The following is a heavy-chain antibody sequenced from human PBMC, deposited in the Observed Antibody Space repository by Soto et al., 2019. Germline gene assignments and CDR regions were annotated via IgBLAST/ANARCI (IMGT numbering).Heavy chain of an antibody. Sequence: EVHLVESGGGLVQPGGSLTLSCIGSGFTFSNYQMTWVRQAPGKGLEWLSYINNSGGDIRYADSVRGRFTVSRDNAKNSLHLQMNSLRVEDTAVYYCVAYYYDYGGYHSAFDYWGQGTLVTVSS. D-gene: IGHD3-22*01. CDR2: INNSGGDI. V-gene: IGHV3-48*03. J-gene: IGHJ4*02. CDR3: VAYYYDYGGYHSAFDY. CDR1: GFTFSNYQ.